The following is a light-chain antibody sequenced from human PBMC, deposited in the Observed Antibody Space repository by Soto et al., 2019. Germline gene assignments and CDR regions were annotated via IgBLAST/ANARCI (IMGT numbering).Light chain of an antibody. CDR3: TSYRSSSTGV. CDR2: EVS. Sequence: QSALTQPASVSGSPGQSVTISCTGTSSDVGGYNYVSWYQHHPGKAPKLMIYEVSNRPSGVSNRFSGSKSGNTASLTISGVQAEDEADYYCTSYRSSSTGVFGGGTKLTVL. V-gene: IGLV2-14*01. J-gene: IGLJ3*02. CDR1: SSDVGGYNY.